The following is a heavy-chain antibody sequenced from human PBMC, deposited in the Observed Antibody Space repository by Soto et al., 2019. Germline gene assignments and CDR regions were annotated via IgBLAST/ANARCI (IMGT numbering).Heavy chain of an antibody. CDR3: PRSREFDY. Sequence: SETLALTCGVSGGSLSGATYSWNWIRQPPGKGLEWIGYIFPSGTTYYNPSLKTRFTISIDAPKTQFSLSLGFLSAADRAFYNCPRSREFDYWGQGTLVTVSS. V-gene: IGHV4-30-2*01. CDR1: GGSLSGATYS. J-gene: IGHJ4*02. CDR2: IFPSGTT.